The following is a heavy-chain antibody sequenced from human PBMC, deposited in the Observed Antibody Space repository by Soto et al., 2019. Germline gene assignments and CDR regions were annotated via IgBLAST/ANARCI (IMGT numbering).Heavy chain of an antibody. CDR3: AKDKALVVVVAAGFEY. D-gene: IGHD2-15*01. Sequence: GSLRLSCAASGFTFSSYAMSWVRQAPGKGLEWVSAISGSGGSTYYADSVKGRFTISRDNSKNTLYLQMNSLRAEDTAVYYCAKDKALVVVVAAGFEYWGQGTLVTVAS. CDR1: GFTFSSYA. V-gene: IGHV3-23*01. J-gene: IGHJ4*02. CDR2: ISGSGGST.